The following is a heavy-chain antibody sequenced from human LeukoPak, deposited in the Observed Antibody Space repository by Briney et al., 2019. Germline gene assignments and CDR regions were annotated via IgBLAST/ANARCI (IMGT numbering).Heavy chain of an antibody. V-gene: IGHV1-46*01. CDR3: ARAPIAAAGTDYFDY. Sequence: ASVKVSCKASGYTFTSYYMHWVRQAPGQGLEWMGIINPSGGSTSYAQKFQGRVTMTRDTSTSTVYMEPSSLRSEDTAVYYCARAPIAAAGTDYFDYWGQGTLVTVSS. CDR1: GYTFTSYY. J-gene: IGHJ4*02. CDR2: INPSGGST. D-gene: IGHD6-13*01.